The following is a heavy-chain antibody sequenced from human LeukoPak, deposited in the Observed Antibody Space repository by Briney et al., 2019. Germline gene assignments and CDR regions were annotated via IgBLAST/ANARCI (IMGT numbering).Heavy chain of an antibody. CDR3: ARDRGYGGNDWDY. J-gene: IGHJ4*02. CDR2: INPNSGGT. V-gene: IGHV1-2*06. CDR1: GYTFTGYY. Sequence: GASVKVSCKASGYTFTGYYMRWVRQAPGQGLEWMGRINPNSGGTNYAQKFQGRVTMTRDTSISTAYMELSRLRSDDTAVYYCARDRGYGGNDWDYWGQGTLVTVSS. D-gene: IGHD4-23*01.